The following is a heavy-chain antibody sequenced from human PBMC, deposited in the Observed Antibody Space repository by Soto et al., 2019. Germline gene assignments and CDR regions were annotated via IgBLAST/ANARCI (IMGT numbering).Heavy chain of an antibody. D-gene: IGHD4-17*01. V-gene: IGHV3-72*01. Sequence: PGGSLRLSCAASGFIFSNHYLDWVRQAPGKGLEWVGRSRNKANSYTTSYAASVKGRFTILRDDSKNTLYLQMNSLKTEDTAVYYCTTDPLYGDGMDVWGQGTTVTVSS. CDR2: SRNKANSYTT. CDR3: TTDPLYGDGMDV. J-gene: IGHJ6*02. CDR1: GFIFSNHY.